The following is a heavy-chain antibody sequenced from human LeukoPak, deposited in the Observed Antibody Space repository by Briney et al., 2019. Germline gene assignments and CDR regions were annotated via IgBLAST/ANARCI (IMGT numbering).Heavy chain of an antibody. V-gene: IGHV1-18*01. Sequence: ASVKVSCKASGYTFTTYGISWVRQAPGQGLEWMGWISAYNGGPHYAQKFQDRVTVTTDTSTSTAYMELRSLRSDDTAVYYCARARASCSSTSCSNWFDPWGQGTLVTVSS. D-gene: IGHD2-2*01. CDR2: ISAYNGGP. CDR3: ARARASCSSTSCSNWFDP. J-gene: IGHJ5*02. CDR1: GYTFTTYG.